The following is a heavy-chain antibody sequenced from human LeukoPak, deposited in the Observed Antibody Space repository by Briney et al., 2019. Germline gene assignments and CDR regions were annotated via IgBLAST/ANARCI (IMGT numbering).Heavy chain of an antibody. Sequence: SETLSLTCTVSGGSISSYYWSWIRQPPGKGLEWIGYIYYSGSTNYNPSLKSRVTISIDTSKNQFSLKLSSVTAADTAVYYCASGIAAAETFDYWGQGTLVTVSS. V-gene: IGHV4-59*01. CDR2: IYYSGST. CDR1: GGSISSYY. J-gene: IGHJ4*02. CDR3: ASGIAAAETFDY. D-gene: IGHD6-13*01.